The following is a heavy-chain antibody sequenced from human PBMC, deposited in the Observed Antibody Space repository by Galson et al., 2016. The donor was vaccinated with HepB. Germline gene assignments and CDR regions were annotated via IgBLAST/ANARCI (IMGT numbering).Heavy chain of an antibody. J-gene: IGHJ4*02. CDR1: GFTFSRYA. Sequence: SLRLSCAASGFTFSRYAMHWVRQAPGKGLEDVSAISGDGVTTYYADSVKGRFTISRDNSKNTVYLQMNSLRVEDTAVYYCAQDPRERSSSWGTYFDYWGQGTLVTVSS. D-gene: IGHD6-13*01. CDR2: ISGDGVTT. CDR3: AQDPRERSSSWGTYFDY. V-gene: IGHV3-64*04.